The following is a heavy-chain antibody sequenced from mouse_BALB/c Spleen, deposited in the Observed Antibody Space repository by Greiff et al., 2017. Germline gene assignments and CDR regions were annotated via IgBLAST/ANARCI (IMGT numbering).Heavy chain of an antibody. CDR3: AGQEGSATALDY. V-gene: IGHV5-9-3*01. D-gene: IGHD1-2*01. CDR1: GFTFSSYA. Sequence: EVKLMESGGGLVKPGGSLKLSCAASGFTFSSYAMSWVRQTPEKRLEWVATISSGGSYTYYPDSVKGRFTISRDNAKNTLYLQMSSLRSEDTAMYYCAGQEGSATALDYWGQGTTLTVSS. CDR2: ISSGGSYT. J-gene: IGHJ2*01.